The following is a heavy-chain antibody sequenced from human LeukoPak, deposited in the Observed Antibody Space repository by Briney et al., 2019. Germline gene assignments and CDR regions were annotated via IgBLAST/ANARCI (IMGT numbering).Heavy chain of an antibody. CDR3: ARSGSYSDY. Sequence: GESLKISCWGSGHRFSSFWVGWVRQMPGKGLGWMGIIYPGDSETRYSPSFQGQVTISADKSTSTAYLQWSSLKASDSAMYYCARSGSYSDYWGQGTLVTVSS. V-gene: IGHV5-51*01. D-gene: IGHD1-14*01. J-gene: IGHJ4*02. CDR1: GHRFSSFW. CDR2: IYPGDSET.